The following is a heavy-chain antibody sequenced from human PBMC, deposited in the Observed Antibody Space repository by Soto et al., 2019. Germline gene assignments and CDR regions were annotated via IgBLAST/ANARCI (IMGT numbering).Heavy chain of an antibody. CDR1: GFTFSDYA. Sequence: GGSLRLSCVASGFTFSDYAMAWVRQSPGKGLEWVSSISGSGGSTYYADSVKGRFTISRDNSKNTVFLQMNSLRAEDTAVYYCAKDHGMDVWGQGATVTVSS. J-gene: IGHJ6*02. CDR2: ISGSGGST. CDR3: AKDHGMDV. V-gene: IGHV3-23*01.